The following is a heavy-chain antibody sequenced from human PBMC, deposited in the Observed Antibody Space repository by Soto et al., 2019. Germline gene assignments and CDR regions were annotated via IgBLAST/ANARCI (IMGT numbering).Heavy chain of an antibody. CDR1: GFTFSSYA. V-gene: IGHV3-30-3*01. J-gene: IGHJ3*02. CDR3: ATRGHYDFFPPGMHDAFDI. CDR2: ISYDGSNK. Sequence: GGSLRLSCAASGFTFSSYAMHWVRQAPGKGLEWVAVISYDGSNKYYADSVKGRFTISRDNSKNTLYLQMNSLRAEDTAVYYCATRGHYDFFPPGMHDAFDIWGQGTMVTVSS. D-gene: IGHD3-3*01.